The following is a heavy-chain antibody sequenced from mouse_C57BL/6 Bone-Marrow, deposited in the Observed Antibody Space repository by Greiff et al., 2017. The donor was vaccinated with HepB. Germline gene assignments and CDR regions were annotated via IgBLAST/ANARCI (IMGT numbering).Heavy chain of an antibody. CDR3: ARKGVGLELNDY. D-gene: IGHD4-1*01. CDR2: IHPNSGST. V-gene: IGHV1-64*01. Sequence: QVQLQQPGAELVKPGASVKLSCKASGYTFTSYWMHWVKQRPGQGLEWIGMIHPNSGSTNYNEKFKSKATLTVDKSSSTAYMQLSSLTSEDSAVYYCARKGVGLELNDYWGQGTTLTVSS. CDR1: GYTFTSYW. J-gene: IGHJ2*01.